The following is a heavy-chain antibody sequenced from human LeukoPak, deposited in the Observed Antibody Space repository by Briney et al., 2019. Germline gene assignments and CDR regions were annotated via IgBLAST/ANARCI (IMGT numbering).Heavy chain of an antibody. V-gene: IGHV1-18*01. D-gene: IGHD5-18*01. Sequence: RASVNASCKASGYTFTSYGISWVRQAPGQGLEWIGWISADIGKKNYAQTLQGSVTMKTDTSTSTAYMELRSLRYGDTAVYYCARVDTAMEKRFDYWGQGTLVTVSS. CDR1: GYTFTSYG. CDR2: ISADIGKK. J-gene: IGHJ4*02. CDR3: ARVDTAMEKRFDY.